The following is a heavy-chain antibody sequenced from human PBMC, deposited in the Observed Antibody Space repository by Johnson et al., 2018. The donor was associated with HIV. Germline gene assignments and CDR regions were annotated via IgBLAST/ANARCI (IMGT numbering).Heavy chain of an antibody. Sequence: VQLVESGGGVVQPGGSLRLSCAASGFTFSSYGMHWVRQAPGKGLEWVSYISSSGSTIYYADSVKGRFTISRDNAKNSLYLQMNSLRAEDTAVYYCARDGGFSGAFDIWGQGTMVTVSS. CDR3: ARDGGFSGAFDI. CDR2: ISSSGSTI. CDR1: GFTFSSYG. D-gene: IGHD3-16*01. V-gene: IGHV3-48*04. J-gene: IGHJ3*02.